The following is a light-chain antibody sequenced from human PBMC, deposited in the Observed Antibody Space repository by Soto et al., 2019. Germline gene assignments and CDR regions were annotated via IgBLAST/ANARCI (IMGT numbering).Light chain of an antibody. J-gene: IGLJ2*01. CDR1: SSNIGTHY. CDR2: ENN. CDR3: GSWDKEML. Sequence: QSVLTQPPSVSAAPGQTVTIPCSGSSSNIGTHYVCWYRQLPGTAPKLIIYENNKRPSGIPDRFSGSKSGTSATLGITGLQTGDEADYYCGSWDKEMLFGGGTKVTVL. V-gene: IGLV1-51*02.